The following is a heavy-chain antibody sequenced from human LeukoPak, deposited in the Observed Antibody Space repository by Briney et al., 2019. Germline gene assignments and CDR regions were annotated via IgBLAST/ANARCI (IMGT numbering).Heavy chain of an antibody. CDR2: INPNSGGT. V-gene: IGHV1-2*02. CDR1: GYTFTGYY. CDR3: ASLEYGSGSYYRDDAFDI. Sequence: GASVKVSCKASGYTFTGYYMHWVRQAPGQGLEWMGWINPNSGGTNYAQKFQGGVTMTRDTSISTAYMELSRLRSDDTAVYYCASLEYGSGSYYRDDAFDIWGQGTMVTVSS. D-gene: IGHD3-10*01. J-gene: IGHJ3*02.